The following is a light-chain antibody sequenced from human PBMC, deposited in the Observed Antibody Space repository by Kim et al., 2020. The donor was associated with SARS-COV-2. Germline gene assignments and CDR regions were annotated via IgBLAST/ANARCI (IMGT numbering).Light chain of an antibody. Sequence: DIQMIQSPLSLSASVGDRVSITCQASQDIANKLAWFQQKPGEAPKSLIYGASTLHSGVPSKFSGSGSGTDFTLTISSLHPEDFATYFCQQYNTYPLTFGPGTKVDIK. CDR3: QQYNTYPLT. V-gene: IGKV1-16*02. CDR2: GAS. CDR1: QDIANK. J-gene: IGKJ3*01.